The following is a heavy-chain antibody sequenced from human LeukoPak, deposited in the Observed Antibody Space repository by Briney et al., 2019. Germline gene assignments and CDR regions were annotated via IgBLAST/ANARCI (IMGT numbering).Heavy chain of an antibody. V-gene: IGHV3-15*01. Sequence: GGSLRLSCAASGFTFGNAWMTWVRQAPGKGLEWVGRIKSKTDGGTTDYAAPVKGRFTISRDDSRNTLYLQMNSLKVEDTAVYYCRSGNYYFDFWGQGTLVTVSS. J-gene: IGHJ4*02. CDR1: GFTFGNAW. D-gene: IGHD1-26*01. CDR3: RSGNYYFDF. CDR2: IKSKTDGGTT.